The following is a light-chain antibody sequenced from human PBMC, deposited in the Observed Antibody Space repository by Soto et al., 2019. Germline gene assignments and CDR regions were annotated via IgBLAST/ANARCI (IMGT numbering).Light chain of an antibody. CDR2: AAS. Sequence: EIVLTQSPATLSLSPGERATLSCRASQSVNTGLAWYQQQRGRARTRLMFAASYRATGIPGRLSGSGSGTSLNHTLSRRQSEAFAVYYCHLYNSWHLTWTFGQGNTV. J-gene: IGKJ1*01. CDR3: HLYNSWHLTWT. CDR1: QSVNTG. V-gene: IGKV3-15*01.